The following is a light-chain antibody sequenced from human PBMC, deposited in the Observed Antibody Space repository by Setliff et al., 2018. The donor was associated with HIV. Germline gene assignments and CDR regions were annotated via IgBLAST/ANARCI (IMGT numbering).Light chain of an antibody. CDR2: TNS. Sequence: QSALTQPPSASGTPGQRVTISCSGSNSNIGTNTVNWYQQHPGAAPKLLIYTNSHRPSGVPDRFSGSKSGTSASLAISGLRSEDEADYYCASWDDSLKEYVFGTGTKVTVL. CDR1: NSNIGTNT. V-gene: IGLV1-44*01. CDR3: ASWDDSLKEYV. J-gene: IGLJ1*01.